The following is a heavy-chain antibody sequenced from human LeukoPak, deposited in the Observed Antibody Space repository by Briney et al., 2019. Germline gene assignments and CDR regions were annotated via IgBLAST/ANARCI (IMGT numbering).Heavy chain of an antibody. Sequence: GGSQRLSCAASGFTLSSYWMSWVRQAPGKGLEWVANINRDGSEKYYVDSVKGRFTISRDNAKNSLYLQMNSPGAEDTSVYYCAIVLVGGTNWFDPWGQGTLVTVSS. D-gene: IGHD1-26*01. CDR2: INRDGSEK. J-gene: IGHJ5*02. V-gene: IGHV3-7*02. CDR1: GFTLSSYW. CDR3: AIVLVGGTNWFDP.